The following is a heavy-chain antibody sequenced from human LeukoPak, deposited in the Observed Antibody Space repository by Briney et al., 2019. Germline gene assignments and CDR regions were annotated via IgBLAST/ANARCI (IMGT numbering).Heavy chain of an antibody. D-gene: IGHD3-9*01. J-gene: IGHJ4*02. CDR2: IKQDGSEK. CDR3: ARERYFDWLSPFDY. V-gene: IGHV3-7*01. Sequence: PGGSLRLSCAASGFTFSSHGMSWVRQAPGKGLEWVANIKQDGSEKYYVDSVKGRFTISRDNAKNSLYLQMNSLRAEDTAVYYCARERYFDWLSPFDYWGQGTLVTVSS. CDR1: GFTFSSHG.